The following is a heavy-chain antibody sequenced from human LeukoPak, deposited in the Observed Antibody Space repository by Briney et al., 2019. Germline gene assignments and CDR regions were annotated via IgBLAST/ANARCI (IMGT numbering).Heavy chain of an antibody. V-gene: IGHV3-7*01. J-gene: IGHJ4*02. CDR1: GFNFNNYW. D-gene: IGHD3-10*01. CDR3: ARGHYQIEL. Sequence: GGSLRLSCAASGFNFNNYWMSWVRQAPGKGLEWVANIKEDESEKYYVDSVKGRFTISRDNAKNSLYLQINSLRAEDTAVYYCARGHYQIELWGQGTLVTVSS. CDR2: IKEDESEK.